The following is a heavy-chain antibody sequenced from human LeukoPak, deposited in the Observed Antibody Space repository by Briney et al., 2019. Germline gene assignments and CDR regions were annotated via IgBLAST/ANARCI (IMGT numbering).Heavy chain of an antibody. V-gene: IGHV3-30-3*01. D-gene: IGHD3-22*01. J-gene: IGHJ4*02. CDR3: XXXXXXXYYDSSGYPVDY. CDR1: GFTFSCYA. CDR2: ISYDGSNK. Sequence: GGSLRLSCAASGFTFSCYAMHWVRQAPGKGLEWVAVISYDGSNKYYADSVKGRFTISRDNSKNTLYLQMNSLRAQDTAVYYWXXXXXXXYYDSSGYPVDYWGQGTLVTVSS.